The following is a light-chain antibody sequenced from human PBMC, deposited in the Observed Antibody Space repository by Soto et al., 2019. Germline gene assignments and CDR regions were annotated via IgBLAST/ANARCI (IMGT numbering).Light chain of an antibody. CDR3: LQYGTSPT. Sequence: EIVLTQSPGTLSLSPGERATLPCRASQSVSSSDLGWYQQKPGQAPRLLIYGPSSRDTGIPDRFSGSGSGTDFTLTISRLEPDDFAVYYCLQYGTSPTFGQGTKVEIK. J-gene: IGKJ1*01. V-gene: IGKV3-20*01. CDR2: GPS. CDR1: QSVSSSD.